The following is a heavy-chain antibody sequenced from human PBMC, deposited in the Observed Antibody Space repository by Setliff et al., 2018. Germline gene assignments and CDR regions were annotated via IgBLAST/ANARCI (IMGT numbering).Heavy chain of an antibody. CDR3: ATKAVAGT. D-gene: IGHD6-19*01. Sequence: LSLTCTVSGGSISSSSYYWGWIRQPPGKGLEWVSYISSSSYTNYADSVKGRFTISRDNAKNSVDLQMNSLRAEDTAVYYCATKAVAGTGGQGTLVTVSS. CDR1: GGSISSSSYY. J-gene: IGHJ4*02. CDR2: ISSSSYT. V-gene: IGHV3-11*03.